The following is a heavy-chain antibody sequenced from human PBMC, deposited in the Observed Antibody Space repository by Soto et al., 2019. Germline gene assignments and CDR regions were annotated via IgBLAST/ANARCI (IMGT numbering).Heavy chain of an antibody. D-gene: IGHD1-26*01. J-gene: IGHJ4*02. Sequence: EVQLLESGGGLVQPGGSLRLSCAASGFTFSSYAMRWVRQAPGKGLEWVSAISGSGGSTYYADSVKGRLTISRDNSKNTLYLQMNSLRAEDTAVYYCARRGSGSYYDYWGQGTLVIVSS. V-gene: IGHV3-23*01. CDR1: GFTFSSYA. CDR2: ISGSGGST. CDR3: ARRGSGSYYDY.